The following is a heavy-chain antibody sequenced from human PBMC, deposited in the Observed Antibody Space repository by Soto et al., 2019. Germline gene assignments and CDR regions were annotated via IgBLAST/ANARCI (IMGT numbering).Heavy chain of an antibody. D-gene: IGHD2-21*02. V-gene: IGHV1-8*01. J-gene: IGHJ4*02. Sequence: QVQVVQSRAEVKRPGASVRVSCKASGYTFTDYDINWVRQATGQGLEWMGWMSPDSGNTGSAQQFQGRGTMTRNTSISTAYMELSSLRSEDTAVYYCEVTTGYWGQGTMVTVSS. CDR3: EVTTGY. CDR1: GYTFTDYD. CDR2: MSPDSGNT.